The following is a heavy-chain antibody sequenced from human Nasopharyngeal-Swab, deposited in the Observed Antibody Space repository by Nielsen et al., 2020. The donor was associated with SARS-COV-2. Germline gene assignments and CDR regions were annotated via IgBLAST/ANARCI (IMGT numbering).Heavy chain of an antibody. CDR2: ISGSGGST. CDR1: GSTFSSYA. J-gene: IGHJ4*02. V-gene: IGHV3-23*01. CDR3: AKVPIECDYGDLFDY. Sequence: GESLKISGAPSGSTFSSYAMSWVRQAPGRGLEWVSAISGSGGSTYYADSVKGRFTISRDTSKNTLYLQMNSLRAEDTAVYYCAKVPIECDYGDLFDYWGQGTLVTVSS. D-gene: IGHD4-17*01.